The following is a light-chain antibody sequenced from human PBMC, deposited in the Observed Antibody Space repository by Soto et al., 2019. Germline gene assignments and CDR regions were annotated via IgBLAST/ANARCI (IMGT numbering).Light chain of an antibody. Sequence: QMTQSPSTLSASVGDRVTITCRASHNIERWMAWYQQKPGKAPSLLIFDASTLHSGVPSRFSGSGSGTEFTLTISNLQPDDFATYYCQQFAVSRTFGQGTKVDIK. J-gene: IGKJ1*01. CDR2: DAS. CDR1: HNIERW. V-gene: IGKV1-5*01. CDR3: QQFAVSRT.